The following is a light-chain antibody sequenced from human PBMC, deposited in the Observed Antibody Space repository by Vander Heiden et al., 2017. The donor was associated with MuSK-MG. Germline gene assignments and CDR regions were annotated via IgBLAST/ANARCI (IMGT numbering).Light chain of an antibody. V-gene: IGKV1-39*01. CDR3: QQSCIIPGT. CDR2: AAS. CDR1: QSISNF. J-gene: IGKJ1*01. Sequence: DIQMTQSPSSLSASVGDRVTITCRASQSISNFLNWYQQKPGKAPKLLIYAASTLQSGVPSRFSGSGSGTDFTLTIGSLEPEDFATYYCQQSCIIPGTFGQGTKVEIK.